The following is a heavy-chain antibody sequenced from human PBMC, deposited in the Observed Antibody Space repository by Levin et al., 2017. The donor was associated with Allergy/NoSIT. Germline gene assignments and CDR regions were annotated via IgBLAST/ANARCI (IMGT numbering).Heavy chain of an antibody. D-gene: IGHD1-26*01. CDR1: GGTFSSYA. J-gene: IGHJ2*01. CDR3: ARDTTNWYFDL. V-gene: IGHV1-69*06. CDR2: IIPIFGTA. Sequence: ASVKVSCKASGGTFSSYAISWVRQAPGQGLEWMGGIIPIFGTANYAQKFQGRVTITADKSTSTAYMELSSLRSEDTAVYYCARDTTNWYFDLWGRGTLVTVSS.